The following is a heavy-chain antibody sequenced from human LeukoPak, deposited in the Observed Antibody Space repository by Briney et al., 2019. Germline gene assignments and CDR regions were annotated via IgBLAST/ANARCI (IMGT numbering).Heavy chain of an antibody. CDR3: AELGITMIGGV. Sequence: GGSLRLSCAASGFTFSSYWMSWVRQAPGKGLEWVANIKQDGSEKYYVDSVKGRFTISRDNAKNSLYLQMYSLRAEDTAVYYCAELGITMIGGVWGKGTTVTISS. V-gene: IGHV3-7*01. CDR2: IKQDGSEK. D-gene: IGHD3-10*02. CDR1: GFTFSSYW. J-gene: IGHJ6*04.